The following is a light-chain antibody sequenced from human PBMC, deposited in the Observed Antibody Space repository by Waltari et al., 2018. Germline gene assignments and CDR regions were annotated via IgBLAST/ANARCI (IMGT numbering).Light chain of an antibody. CDR1: ASNIGTNI. Sequence: QSVLAQPPSASGTPGQRVTISCSGSASNIGTNIVNWHQQLPGTAPKLLIHTNDQRPSGVPDRFSGSKSDTSASLAISGLQSEDEADYYCTTWDDSLNAVVFGGGTKLTVL. CDR2: TND. CDR3: TTWDDSLNAVV. J-gene: IGLJ2*01. V-gene: IGLV1-44*01.